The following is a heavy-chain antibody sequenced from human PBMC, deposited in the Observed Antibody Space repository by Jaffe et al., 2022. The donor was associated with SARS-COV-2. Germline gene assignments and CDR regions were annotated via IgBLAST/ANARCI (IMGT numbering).Heavy chain of an antibody. V-gene: IGHV4-61*02. D-gene: IGHD4-17*01. Sequence: QVQLQESGPGLVKPSQTLSLTCTVSGGSISSGSYYWSWIRQPAGKGLEWIGRIYTSGSTNYNPSLKSRVTISVDTSKNQFSLKLSSVTAADTAVYYCAREGVDYGDSYFQHWGQGTLVTVSS. CDR1: GGSISSGSYY. J-gene: IGHJ1*01. CDR3: AREGVDYGDSYFQH. CDR2: IYTSGST.